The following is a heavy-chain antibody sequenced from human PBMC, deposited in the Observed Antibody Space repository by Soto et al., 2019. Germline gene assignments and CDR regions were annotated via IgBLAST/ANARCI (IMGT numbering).Heavy chain of an antibody. V-gene: IGHV4-30-4*01. Sequence: QVQLQESGPGLVKPSQTLSLTCTVSGGSISSGDYYWSWIRQPPGKGLEWIGYIYHSGSTYYNPSPKSRVTISVDTSKNQFSRKLSSVTAADTAVYYCARERPDGARLDPWGQGTLVTVSS. CDR2: IYHSGST. CDR1: GGSISSGDYY. J-gene: IGHJ5*02. D-gene: IGHD6-6*01. CDR3: ARERPDGARLDP.